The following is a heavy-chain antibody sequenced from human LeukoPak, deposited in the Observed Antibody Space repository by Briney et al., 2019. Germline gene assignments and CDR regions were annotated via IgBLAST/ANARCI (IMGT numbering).Heavy chain of an antibody. D-gene: IGHD3-16*02. V-gene: IGHV4-34*01. CDR2: TNHSGST. CDR3: ARPSGVWGSYRYYYYYGMDV. CDR1: GGSFSGYY. J-gene: IGHJ6*02. Sequence: SETLSLTCAVYGGSFSGYYWSWIRQPPGKGLEWIGETNHSGSTNYNPSLKSRVTISVDTSKNQFSLKLSSVTAADTAVYYCARPSGVWGSYRYYYYYGMDVWGQGTTVTVSS.